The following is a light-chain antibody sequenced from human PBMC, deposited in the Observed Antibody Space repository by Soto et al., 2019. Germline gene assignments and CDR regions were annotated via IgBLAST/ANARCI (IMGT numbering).Light chain of an antibody. Sequence: DIQMTQSPSTLSAFVGDRVTITCRASESIGRWLARYQQKPGKAPKLLIYDVASLESGVPSRFSGSGSGTEFTLTISSLQPDDFATYYCQQYNSYWTFGPGTKVEIK. CDR1: ESIGRW. V-gene: IGKV1-5*01. J-gene: IGKJ1*01. CDR3: QQYNSYWT. CDR2: DVA.